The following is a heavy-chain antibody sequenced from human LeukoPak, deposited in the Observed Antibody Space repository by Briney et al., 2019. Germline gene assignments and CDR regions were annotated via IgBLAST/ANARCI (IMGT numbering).Heavy chain of an antibody. D-gene: IGHD1-26*01. Sequence: SETLSLTCAVYGGSFSGYYWSWIRQPPGKGLEWIGEINHSGSTNYNPSLKSRVTISVDTSKNQFSLKLSSVTAADTAVYYCASKGGRSWGQGTLVTVSS. CDR2: INHSGST. CDR3: ASKGGRS. V-gene: IGHV4-34*01. J-gene: IGHJ4*02. CDR1: GGSFSGYY.